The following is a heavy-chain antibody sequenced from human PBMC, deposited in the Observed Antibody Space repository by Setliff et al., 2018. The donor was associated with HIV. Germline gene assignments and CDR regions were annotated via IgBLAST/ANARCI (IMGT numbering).Heavy chain of an antibody. CDR1: GYTFTSYD. Sequence: ASVKVSCKASGYTFTSYDINWVRQATGQGLEWMGWMNPNSGSTGYAQKFQGRVTMTRNTSISTAYMELSSLRSEDTAVYYCARGAWYTSGWYSSRYMNVWGKGTTVTVS. D-gene: IGHD6-19*01. CDR3: ARGAWYTSGWYSSRYMNV. V-gene: IGHV1-8*02. CDR2: MNPNSGST. J-gene: IGHJ6*03.